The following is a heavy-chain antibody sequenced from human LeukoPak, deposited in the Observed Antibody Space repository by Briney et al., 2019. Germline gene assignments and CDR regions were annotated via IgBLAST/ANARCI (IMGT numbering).Heavy chain of an antibody. CDR3: ARDYSNHGYLDY. D-gene: IGHD4-11*01. J-gene: IGHJ4*02. CDR2: TRYDGRDE. Sequence: GGSLRLSCAASGFTFSSYWMSWVRQTPEKGLEWVSFTRYDGRDEYYADSVKGRFTISRDNSENTVYLQMGSLRAEDMAVYYCARDYSNHGYLDYWGQGTLVSVSS. CDR1: GFTFSSYW. V-gene: IGHV3-30*02.